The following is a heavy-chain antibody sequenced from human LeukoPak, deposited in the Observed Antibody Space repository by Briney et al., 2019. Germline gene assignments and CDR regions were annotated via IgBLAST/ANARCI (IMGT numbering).Heavy chain of an antibody. CDR1: GFTFSSYG. Sequence: GGSLRVSCAASGFTFSSYGVHWVRQAPGKGLEWVAFIRYDGSNKYYADSVKGRFTISRDNSKNTLSLQMNSLRAEDTAVYYCVNTGYCSSTSCYTHPSWDFDYWGQGTLVTVSS. V-gene: IGHV3-30*02. J-gene: IGHJ4*02. D-gene: IGHD2-2*02. CDR2: IRYDGSNK. CDR3: VNTGYCSSTSCYTHPSWDFDY.